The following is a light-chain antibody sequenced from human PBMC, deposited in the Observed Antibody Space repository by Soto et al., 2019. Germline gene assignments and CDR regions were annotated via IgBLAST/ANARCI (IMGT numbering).Light chain of an antibody. Sequence: DIQMTQSPSTLSASVGDRVTITCRASQSIKNWLAWYQQKPGEAPKLLIYKASTLESGVPSRFSGSGSGTEFTLTISCLQPDDVATYYCQQYSSYSQFTFGPGTKV. CDR2: KAS. J-gene: IGKJ3*01. CDR1: QSIKNW. CDR3: QQYSSYSQFT. V-gene: IGKV1-5*03.